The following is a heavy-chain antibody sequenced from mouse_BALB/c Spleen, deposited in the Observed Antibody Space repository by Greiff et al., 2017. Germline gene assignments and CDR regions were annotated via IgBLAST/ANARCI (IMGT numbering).Heavy chain of an antibody. CDR3: ARRAYYGNYEFAY. CDR1: GYTFTSYW. CDR2: INPSTGYT. D-gene: IGHD2-10*01. J-gene: IGHJ3*01. Sequence: VQLQQSGAELAKPGASVKMSCKASGYTFTSYWMHWVKQRPGQGLEWIGYINPSTGYTEYNQKFKDKATLTADKSSSTAYMQLSSLTSEDSAVYYCARRAYYGNYEFAYWGQGTLVTVSA. V-gene: IGHV1-7*01.